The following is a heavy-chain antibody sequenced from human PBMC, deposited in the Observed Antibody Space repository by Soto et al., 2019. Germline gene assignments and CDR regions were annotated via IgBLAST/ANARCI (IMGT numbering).Heavy chain of an antibody. V-gene: IGHV4-39*01. Sequence: SETLSLTCAVSGGSITSSSYSWGWVRQPPGKGLEWIATFYYSENTHYNPSLKSRVTISVDTSKNQFSLKLSSVTAADTAVYYCARYYGGKVLDYWGQGTLVTVSS. CDR2: FYYSENT. CDR3: ARYYGGKVLDY. D-gene: IGHD4-17*01. J-gene: IGHJ4*02. CDR1: GGSITSSSYS.